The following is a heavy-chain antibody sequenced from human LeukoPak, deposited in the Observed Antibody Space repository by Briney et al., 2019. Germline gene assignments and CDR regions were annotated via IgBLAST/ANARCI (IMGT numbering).Heavy chain of an antibody. D-gene: IGHD2-2*01. CDR2: IYSSGST. Sequence: SETLSLTCSVFGFISSYYWRWIRQPPGKGLEWIGYIYSSGSTNYNPFLKSRAPISLDTSKDQSSLDLSSVTAADTAVYYCARQKCTSTSCLTKNAFDIWGQGTMVTVSS. CDR1: GFISSYY. CDR3: ARQKCTSTSCLTKNAFDI. J-gene: IGHJ3*02. V-gene: IGHV4-59*08.